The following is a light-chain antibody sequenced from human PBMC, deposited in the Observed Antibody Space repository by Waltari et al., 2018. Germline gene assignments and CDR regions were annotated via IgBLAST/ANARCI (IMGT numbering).Light chain of an antibody. J-gene: IGKJ2*01. Sequence: DIQMTQSPSSLSASVGDRVTITCRASQSISNWLAWYQQKPGKAPILLIYKASILKSGVPSRFGGSASATQFTLTISSLQPDDFATYYCQQYNTYASFGQGTKLQIK. CDR2: KAS. CDR3: QQYNTYAS. CDR1: QSISNW. V-gene: IGKV1-5*03.